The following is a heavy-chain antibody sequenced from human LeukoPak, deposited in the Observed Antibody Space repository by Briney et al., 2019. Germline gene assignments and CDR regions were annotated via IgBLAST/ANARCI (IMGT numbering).Heavy chain of an antibody. V-gene: IGHV3-53*01. J-gene: IGHJ4*02. CDR2: IYSGVST. D-gene: IGHD4-17*01. CDR1: GFTVSSNY. Sequence: GGSLRLSCAASGFTVSSNYMSWVRQAPGKGLEWVSVIYSGVSTYYADSVKGRFTISRDNSKNTLYLQMNSLRAEDTALYYCARDPVGVYGDYVWGQGTLVTVSS. CDR3: ARDPVGVYGDYV.